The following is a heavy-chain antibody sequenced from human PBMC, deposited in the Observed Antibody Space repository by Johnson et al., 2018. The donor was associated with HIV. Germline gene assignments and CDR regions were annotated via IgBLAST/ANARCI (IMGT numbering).Heavy chain of an antibody. J-gene: IGHJ3*02. CDR2: ISYDGSTE. D-gene: IGHD4-23*01. CDR1: GFTVSSNY. Sequence: QVLLVESGGGLVQPGGSLRLSCAASGFTVSSNYMSWVRQAPGKGLEWVAVISYDGSTEYYADSVKGRFTISRDNSKHTLYLQMNSLGAEDTAVYYCAKVGATVITPRGEAFDIWGQGTMVTVSS. CDR3: AKVGATVITPRGEAFDI. V-gene: IGHV3-30*18.